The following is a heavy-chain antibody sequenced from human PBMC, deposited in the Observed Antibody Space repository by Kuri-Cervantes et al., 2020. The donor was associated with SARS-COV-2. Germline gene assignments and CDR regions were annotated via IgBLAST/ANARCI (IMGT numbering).Heavy chain of an antibody. J-gene: IGHJ4*02. CDR2: IIPIFGTA. CDR3: ARDTFRAAPHYYGNGGYYPTLGSF. CDR1: GGTFSSYA. D-gene: IGHD3-22*01. Sequence: SVKVSCKASGGTFSSYAISWVRQAPGQGLEWMGGIIPIFGTANYAQKFQGRVTITADESTSTAYMELSSLRSEDTAVYYCARDTFRAAPHYYGNGGYYPTLGSFWGQGTPVTVSS. V-gene: IGHV1-69*13.